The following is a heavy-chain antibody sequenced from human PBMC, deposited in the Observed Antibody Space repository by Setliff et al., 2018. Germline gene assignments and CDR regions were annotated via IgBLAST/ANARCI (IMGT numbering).Heavy chain of an antibody. V-gene: IGHV3-33*01. CDR1: GFTLGTYG. D-gene: IGHD2-21*01. CDR2: LWYDGNRQ. J-gene: IGHJ4*02. CDR3: ARDNHGGAHDH. Sequence: GGSLRLSCAASGFTLGTYGMHWVRQAPGKGLEWVAVLWYDGNRQYYGDSVKGRFTISRDNSKKTLYLQMNSLRGDDTAVYYCARDNHGGAHDHWGQGSLVTVSS.